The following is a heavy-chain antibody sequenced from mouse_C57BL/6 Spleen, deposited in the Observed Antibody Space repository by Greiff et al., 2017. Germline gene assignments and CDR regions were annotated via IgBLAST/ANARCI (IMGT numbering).Heavy chain of an antibody. V-gene: IGHV1-55*01. J-gene: IGHJ1*03. CDR1: GYTFTSYW. Sequence: VQLQQPGAELVKPGASVKMSCKASGYTFTSYWITWVKQRPGQGLEWIGDIYPGSGSTNYNEKFKSKATLTVDTSSSTAYMQLSSLTSEDSAVDYCAINYGSSYDWYFDVWGTGTTVTVSS. CDR3: AINYGSSYDWYFDV. CDR2: IYPGSGST. D-gene: IGHD1-1*01.